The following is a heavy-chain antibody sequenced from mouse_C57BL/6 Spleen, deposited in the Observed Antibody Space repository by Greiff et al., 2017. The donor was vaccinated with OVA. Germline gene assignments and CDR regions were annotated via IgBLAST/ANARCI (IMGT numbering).Heavy chain of an antibody. V-gene: IGHV1-55*01. J-gene: IGHJ3*01. D-gene: IGHD2-4*01. CDR2: IYPGSGST. Sequence: QVQLQQPGAELVKPGASVKMSCKASGYTFTSYWITWVKQRPGQGLEWIGDIYPGSGSTNYNEKFKSKATLTVDTSSSTAYMQLSSLTSEDSAVYYCARCLYDYDGGFAYWGQGTLVTVSA. CDR1: GYTFTSYW. CDR3: ARCLYDYDGGFAY.